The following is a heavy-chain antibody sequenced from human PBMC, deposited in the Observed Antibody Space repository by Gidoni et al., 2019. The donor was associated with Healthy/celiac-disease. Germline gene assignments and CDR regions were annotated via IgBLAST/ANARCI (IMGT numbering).Heavy chain of an antibody. CDR3: ASSPGIAVAGTPY. Sequence: EVQLVESGGGLVKPGGSLRPSCAAPGFTFSSYSMNWVRQAPGKGLEWVSSISSSSSYIYYADSVKGRFTISRDNAKNSRYLQMNSLRAEDTAVYYCASSPGIAVAGTPYWGQGTLVTVSS. J-gene: IGHJ4*02. CDR1: GFTFSSYS. V-gene: IGHV3-21*01. D-gene: IGHD6-19*01. CDR2: ISSSSSYI.